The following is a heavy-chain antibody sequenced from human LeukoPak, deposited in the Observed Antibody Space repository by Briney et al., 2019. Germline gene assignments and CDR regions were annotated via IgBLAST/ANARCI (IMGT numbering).Heavy chain of an antibody. CDR3: ARVRQLLFDY. J-gene: IGHJ4*02. CDR1: GFTVSSNY. CDR2: IYSGGST. Sequence: GGSLRLSCAASGFTVSSNYMSWVRQAPGKGLEWVSVIYSGGSTYYAGSVKGRFTISRDNSKNTLYLQMNSLRAEDTAVYYCARVRQLLFDYWGQGTLVTVSS. V-gene: IGHV3-66*01. D-gene: IGHD6-6*01.